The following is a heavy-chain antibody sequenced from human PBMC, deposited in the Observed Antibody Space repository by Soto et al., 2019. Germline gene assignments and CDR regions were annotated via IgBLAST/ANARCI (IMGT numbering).Heavy chain of an antibody. CDR3: ASSQNYYDSSGYLYYFDY. CDR2: IIPILGTA. J-gene: IGHJ4*02. CDR1: GGTFSSYT. Sequence: GASVKVSCKASGGTFSSYTISWVRQAPGQGLEWMGRIIPILGTANYAQKFQGRVTITADESTSTAYMELSSLRSEDTTVYYCASSQNYYDSSGYLYYFDYWGQGTLVTVCS. D-gene: IGHD3-22*01. V-gene: IGHV1-69*08.